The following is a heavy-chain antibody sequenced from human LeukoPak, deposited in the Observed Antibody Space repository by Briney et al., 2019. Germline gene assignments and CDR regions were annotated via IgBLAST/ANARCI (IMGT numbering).Heavy chain of an antibody. Sequence: GGCLRLSCVASGCTFSSYGMHWVRPAPGKGREWVAVIWYGGSNKYYADSVKGRFTISRDNYKNTLYLQMNSLRAEDTAVYYCARDPGVYIAAACTGGFDWGQGTLVTVSS. V-gene: IGHV3-33*01. CDR1: GCTFSSYG. J-gene: IGHJ4*02. CDR3: ARDPGVYIAAACTGGFD. D-gene: IGHD6-13*01. CDR2: IWYGGSNK.